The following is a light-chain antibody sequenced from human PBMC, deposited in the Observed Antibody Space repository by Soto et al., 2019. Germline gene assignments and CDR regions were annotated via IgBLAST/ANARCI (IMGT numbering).Light chain of an antibody. CDR2: AAA. CDR3: QQSYSTPT. V-gene: IGKV1-39*01. Sequence: DIQMTQSPSSLSSSLGDRVTITCRASQSISSYLYWYQQKPGKAPKLLIYAAASMQSGVPSRFSGSRSGKDFPLTISSLHPEDVATYYCQQSYSTPTFGQGTKLEIK. J-gene: IGKJ2*01. CDR1: QSISSY.